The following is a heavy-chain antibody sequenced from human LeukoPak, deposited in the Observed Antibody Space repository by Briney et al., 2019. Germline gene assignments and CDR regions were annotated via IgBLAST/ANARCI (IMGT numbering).Heavy chain of an antibody. CDR1: GFTVSTNY. V-gene: IGHV3-53*01. CDR3: ARDAGYYYDSSGYFTYYFDY. CDR2: LYSGGNR. J-gene: IGHJ4*02. Sequence: GGSLRLSCAASGFTVSTNYMSWVRQAPGKGLEWVSTLYSGGNRYYADSVRGRFTISRDNAKNSLYLQMNSLRAEDTAVYYCARDAGYYYDSSGYFTYYFDYWGQGTLVTVSS. D-gene: IGHD3-22*01.